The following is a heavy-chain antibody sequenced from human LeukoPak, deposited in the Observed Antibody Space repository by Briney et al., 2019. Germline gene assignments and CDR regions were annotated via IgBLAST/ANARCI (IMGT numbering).Heavy chain of an antibody. CDR2: INPNRGDT. J-gene: IGHJ6*02. CDR3: ALGATSYYAMDV. D-gene: IGHD1-26*01. Sequence: ASVKVSCKASGDSFIGYYMHWVRQAPGQGLEWMGWINPNRGDTKYAQKFQGWVTMTRDTSISTGYMEVNRLRSDDTAVYYCALGATSYYAMDVWGQGTTVTVSS. CDR1: GDSFIGYY. V-gene: IGHV1-2*04.